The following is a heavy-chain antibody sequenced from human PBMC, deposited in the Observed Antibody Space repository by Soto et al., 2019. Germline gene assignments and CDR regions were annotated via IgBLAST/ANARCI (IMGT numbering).Heavy chain of an antibody. V-gene: IGHV4-39*02. J-gene: IGHJ4*02. D-gene: IGHD1-1*01. CDR3: AREGGYVDY. Sequence: PSETLSLTCTFSVGPIISSSHYWGWIRQSPGTGLEWIGSIDESGDSYYNPSLKSRVTILVDTSKNQFSLKLMSVTGADSAIYYCAREGGYVDYWGQGTLVTVSS. CDR1: VGPIISSSHY. CDR2: IDESGDS.